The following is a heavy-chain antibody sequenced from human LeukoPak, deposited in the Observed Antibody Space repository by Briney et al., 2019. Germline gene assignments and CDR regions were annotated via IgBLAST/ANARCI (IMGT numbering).Heavy chain of an antibody. D-gene: IGHD3-22*01. CDR2: INPNSGGT. V-gene: IGHV1-2*02. CDR1: GYTFTGYF. J-gene: IGHJ3*02. CDR3: ARSYYDSSGSYAFDI. Sequence: ASVKVSCKASGYTFTGYFMHWVRQAPGQGLEWMGWINPNSGGTNYAQKFQGRVTMTRETSISTAYMELSRLRSEDTAVYYCARSYYDSSGSYAFDIWGQGTMVTVSS.